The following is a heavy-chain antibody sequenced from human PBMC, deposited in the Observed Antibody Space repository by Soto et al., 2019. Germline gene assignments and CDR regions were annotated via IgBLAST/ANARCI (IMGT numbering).Heavy chain of an antibody. D-gene: IGHD2-21*02. V-gene: IGHV4-39*01. CDR1: GGSISSSIYY. CDR3: ARQVVTASSPIYCFDS. J-gene: IGHJ4*02. Sequence: QLRLQESGPGLVKPSETLSLTCTVSGGSISSSIYYGGWIRRPPGKGLEWIGSIFYSGSTYYNPSLKSRVTIPVDTSNNQFSLKLYSVTAADTAIYYWARQVVTASSPIYCFDSWGQGILVTVSS. CDR2: IFYSGST.